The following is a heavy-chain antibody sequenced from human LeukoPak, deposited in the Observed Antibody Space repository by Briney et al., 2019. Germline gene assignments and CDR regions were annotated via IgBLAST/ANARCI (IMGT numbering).Heavy chain of an antibody. V-gene: IGHV1-69*04. J-gene: IGHJ3*02. CDR1: GXTFSSYA. D-gene: IGHD5-18*01. Sequence: VKVSCKAXGXTFSSYAISWVRQAPGQGLEWMGRIIPILGIANYAQKFQGRVTITADKSTSTAYMELSSLRSEDTAVYYCARPDTAMVMDAFDIWGQGTMVTVSS. CDR3: ARPDTAMVMDAFDI. CDR2: IIPILGIA.